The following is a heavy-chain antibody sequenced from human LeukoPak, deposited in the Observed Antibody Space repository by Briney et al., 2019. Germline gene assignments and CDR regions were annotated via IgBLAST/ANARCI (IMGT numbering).Heavy chain of an antibody. Sequence: PSETLSLTCTVSGGSISSYYWSWIRQPPGKGLEWIGYIYYSGTTYYNPFLKSRVIISVDASKNQFSLRLSSVTAADTAVYYCARDLGGLGKIDYWGQGTLVTVSS. V-gene: IGHV4-59*12. J-gene: IGHJ4*02. CDR1: GGSISSYY. CDR2: IYYSGTT. CDR3: ARDLGGLGKIDY. D-gene: IGHD7-27*01.